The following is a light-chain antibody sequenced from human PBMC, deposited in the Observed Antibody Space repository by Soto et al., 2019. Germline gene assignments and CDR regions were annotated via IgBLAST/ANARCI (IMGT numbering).Light chain of an antibody. J-gene: IGKJ2*01. CDR1: QSISTH. V-gene: IGKV1-5*01. CDR3: QLYSSNLST. Sequence: EIQMTQSPSTLSASVGDRVTITCRASQSISTHLAWYQQKPGKAPEVLIYDASTLESGIPSRFSGSGSGTKFTLTISSLQPDDFATYYCQLYSSNLSTFGQGTKLEIK. CDR2: DAS.